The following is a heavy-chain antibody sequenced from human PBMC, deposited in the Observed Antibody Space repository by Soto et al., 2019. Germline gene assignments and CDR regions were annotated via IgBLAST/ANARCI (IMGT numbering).Heavy chain of an antibody. D-gene: IGHD4-4*01. CDR2: ISGSGGST. Sequence: WWSLRLSCAASVFTFSSYAMSWVRQAPGKGLEWVSAISGSGGSTYYADSVKGRFTISRDNSKNTLYLQMNSLRAEDTAVYYCAKCDSNYAGFDYWGQGTLVTVSS. V-gene: IGHV3-23*01. J-gene: IGHJ4*02. CDR1: VFTFSSYA. CDR3: AKCDSNYAGFDY.